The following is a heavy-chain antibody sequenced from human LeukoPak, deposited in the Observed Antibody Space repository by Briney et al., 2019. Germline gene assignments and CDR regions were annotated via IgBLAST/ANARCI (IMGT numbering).Heavy chain of an antibody. CDR2: VGTGGDT. D-gene: IGHD6-13*01. Sequence: GGSLRLSCSASGFSFRNYDMHWVRQPTGKGLEWVSAVGTGGDTYYAGSVKGRFTVVRENAKNTLYLQMNSLRAGDTAMCYCARRSAAAGIDAFDIWGQGTMVTVSS. V-gene: IGHV3-13*01. CDR1: GFSFRNYD. J-gene: IGHJ3*02. CDR3: ARRSAAAGIDAFDI.